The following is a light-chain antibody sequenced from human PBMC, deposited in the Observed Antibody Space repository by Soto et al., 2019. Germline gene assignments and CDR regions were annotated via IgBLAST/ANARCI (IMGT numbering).Light chain of an antibody. CDR1: QSVLFSSNNKNY. J-gene: IGKJ4*01. CDR2: WAS. Sequence: DIVMTQSPDSLCVSLGERATINCKSSQSVLFSSNNKNYLAWYQQKPGQPPKLLIYWASTRESGVPDRFSGSGSETDFTLTISSLQAEDVAVYYCQQYYTTPPTFGGGTKVDIK. V-gene: IGKV4-1*01. CDR3: QQYYTTPPT.